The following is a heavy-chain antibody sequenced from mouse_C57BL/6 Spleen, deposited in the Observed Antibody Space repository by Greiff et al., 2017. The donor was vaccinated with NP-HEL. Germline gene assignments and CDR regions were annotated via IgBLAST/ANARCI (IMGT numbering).Heavy chain of an antibody. CDR1: GFTFTDYY. CDR3: ARSYYYGSSYVDAMDY. Sequence: EVQGVESGGGLVQPGGSLSLSCAASGFTFTDYYMSWVRQPPGKALEWLGFIRNKANGYTTEYSASVKGRFTISRDNSQSILYLQMNALRAEDSATYYCARSYYYGSSYVDAMDYWGQGTSVTVSS. D-gene: IGHD1-1*01. CDR2: IRNKANGYTT. V-gene: IGHV7-3*01. J-gene: IGHJ4*01.